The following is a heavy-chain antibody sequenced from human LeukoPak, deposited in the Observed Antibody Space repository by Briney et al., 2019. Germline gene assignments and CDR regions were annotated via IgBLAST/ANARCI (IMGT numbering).Heavy chain of an antibody. J-gene: IGHJ4*02. CDR3: ARDPVSYYDSSGYYYFDY. V-gene: IGHV1-18*01. Sequence: ASVKVSCKASGYTFTSYGISWVRQAPGQGLEWMGWISAYNGNTNYAQKLQGRVTMTTDTSTSTAYMELRSLRSDDTAVYYCARDPVSYYDSSGYYYFDYWGQGTLVTVSS. CDR1: GYTFTSYG. D-gene: IGHD3-22*01. CDR2: ISAYNGNT.